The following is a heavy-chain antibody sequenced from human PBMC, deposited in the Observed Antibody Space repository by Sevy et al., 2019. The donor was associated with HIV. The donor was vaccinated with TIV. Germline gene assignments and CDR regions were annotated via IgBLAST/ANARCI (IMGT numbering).Heavy chain of an antibody. CDR1: GYTFTTYG. J-gene: IGHJ5*02. CDR2: ISTYNSIT. Sequence: ATVKVSCKASGYTFTTYGITWVRQAPGQGLEWMGWISTYNSITNYTQKFQGRVTMTTDTSTRTAYMELGRLSSDDSAVYYCASSTLLAGRSNWFDPWGQGTQVTVSS. V-gene: IGHV1-18*01. CDR3: ASSTLLAGRSNWFDP. D-gene: IGHD6-19*01.